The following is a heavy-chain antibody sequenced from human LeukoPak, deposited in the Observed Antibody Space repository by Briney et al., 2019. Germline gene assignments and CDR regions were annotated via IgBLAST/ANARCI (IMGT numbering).Heavy chain of an antibody. D-gene: IGHD3-16*01. CDR3: TVHGGGHPYYFDF. V-gene: IGHV3-73*01. Sequence: PGGSLRLSCAASGFTFSGSAIHWVRQASGKGLEWVGRIRSKADRYATAYVASVNGRFTISRDDSKNTAYLQMNSLKTEDTAVYHCTVHGGGHPYYFDFWGQGDLVTVSS. CDR2: IRSKADRYAT. CDR1: GFTFSGSA. J-gene: IGHJ4*02.